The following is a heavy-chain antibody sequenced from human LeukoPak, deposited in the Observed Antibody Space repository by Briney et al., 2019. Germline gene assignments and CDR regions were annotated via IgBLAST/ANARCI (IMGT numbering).Heavy chain of an antibody. J-gene: IGHJ5*02. CDR2: IYYSGST. Sequence: SETLSLTCTVSGGSISSSTYYWGWIRQPPGKGLEWIGSIYYSGSTYYNPSLKSRVTISLDTSKNQFSLKLSSVTAADTAVYYCASHVLLWFGELSWFDPWGQGTLVTVSS. CDR1: GGSISSSTYY. D-gene: IGHD3-10*01. V-gene: IGHV4-39*07. CDR3: ASHVLLWFGELSWFDP.